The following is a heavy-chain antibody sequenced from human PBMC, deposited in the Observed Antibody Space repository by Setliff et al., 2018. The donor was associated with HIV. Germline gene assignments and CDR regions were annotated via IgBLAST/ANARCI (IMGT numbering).Heavy chain of an antibody. Sequence: GGSLRLSCAASGFTVSSYYMSWVRQAPGKGLEWVSTIYSDGNTYHADSVTGRFTLSRDNSENSLFLQMNSLRPEDTAVYYCARLRPYHSALDYWGQGTLVTVSS. J-gene: IGHJ4*02. CDR1: GFTVSSYY. V-gene: IGHV3-66*02. CDR3: ARLRPYHSALDY. CDR2: IYSDGNT. D-gene: IGHD3-16*01.